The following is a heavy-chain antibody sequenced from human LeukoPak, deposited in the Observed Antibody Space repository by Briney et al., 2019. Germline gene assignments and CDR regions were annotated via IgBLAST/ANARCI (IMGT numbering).Heavy chain of an antibody. CDR1: GFTFSSYA. CDR3: AKDSGGSYLGSFDY. CDR2: ISGIGGST. Sequence: GGSLTLSCAASGFTFSSYAMSWVRQAPGKGLEWVSAISGIGGSTYYADSVKGRCTISRDNAKNTLYPQMNSLRAEDTAVSYCAKDSGGSYLGSFDYWGQGTLVTVSS. J-gene: IGHJ4*02. V-gene: IGHV3-23*01. D-gene: IGHD1-26*01.